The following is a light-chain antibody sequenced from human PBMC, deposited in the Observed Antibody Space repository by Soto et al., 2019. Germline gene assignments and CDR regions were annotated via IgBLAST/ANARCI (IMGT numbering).Light chain of an antibody. J-gene: IGKJ1*01. Sequence: EIVLTQSPGTLSLSPGERATLSCRASQSVSSSYLAGYQQKPGQAPRLLIYGASSRATGIPDMFSGSGSGTDFTLTISRLEPEDFAVYYCQQYYSSPWTFGQGTKVEIK. CDR3: QQYYSSPWT. CDR2: GAS. CDR1: QSVSSSY. V-gene: IGKV3-20*01.